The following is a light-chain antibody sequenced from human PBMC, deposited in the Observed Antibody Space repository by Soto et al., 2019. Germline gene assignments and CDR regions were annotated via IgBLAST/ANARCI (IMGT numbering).Light chain of an antibody. CDR1: NSDVGGYNY. V-gene: IGLV2-8*01. CDR3: SSYAGSNWYV. CDR2: EVN. J-gene: IGLJ1*01. Sequence: QSVLTQPPSASGSPGQSVTISCTETNSDVGGYNYVSWYQQYPGKAPKLIIYEVNERPSGVPDRFSGSKSGNTASLTVSGLQTADEADYYCSSYAGSNWYVFGTGTQLTVL.